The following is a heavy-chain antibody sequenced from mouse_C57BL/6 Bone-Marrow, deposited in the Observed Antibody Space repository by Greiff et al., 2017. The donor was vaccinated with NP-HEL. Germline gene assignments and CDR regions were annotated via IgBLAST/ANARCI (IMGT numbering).Heavy chain of an antibody. CDR3: ARDLLPEAWFAY. D-gene: IGHD2-1*01. Sequence: EVKVVESGGGLVKPGGSLKLSCAASGFTFSSYAMSWVRQTPEKRLEWVATISDGGSYTYYPDNVKGRFTISRDNATNNLYLQMSHLKSEDTAMYYCARDLLPEAWFAYWGQGTLVTVSA. V-gene: IGHV5-4*01. CDR2: ISDGGSYT. J-gene: IGHJ3*01. CDR1: GFTFSSYA.